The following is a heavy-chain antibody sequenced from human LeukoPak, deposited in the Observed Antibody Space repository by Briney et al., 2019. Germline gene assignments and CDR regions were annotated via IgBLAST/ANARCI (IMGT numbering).Heavy chain of an antibody. D-gene: IGHD6-6*01. V-gene: IGHV3-23*01. Sequence: GGSLRLSCAASGFTFSNYAMIWVRQAPGKGGEWVSLISGSTGSTYYADSVKGGFSISRDKSKNTVYMQMNRLRAEGTGVYYSARAVSIAAPFDYWGQGTLVTVSS. J-gene: IGHJ4*02. CDR3: ARAVSIAAPFDY. CDR2: ISGSTGST. CDR1: GFTFSNYA.